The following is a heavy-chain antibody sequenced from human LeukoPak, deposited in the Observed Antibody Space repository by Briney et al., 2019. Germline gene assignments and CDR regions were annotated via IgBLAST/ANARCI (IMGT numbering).Heavy chain of an antibody. V-gene: IGHV4-34*01. D-gene: IGHD2-2*01. CDR3: ARGYCSSTSCYFWGYYYGMDV. CDR2: INHSGST. CDR1: GRSLSGYY. Sequence: PSETLSLTCAVYGRSLSGYYWSWIRQPPGKGLEWIREINHSGSTNYNPSLKSRVTISVDTSKNKFSLKLSSVTAADTAVYYCARGYCSSTSCYFWGYYYGMDVWGQGTTVTVSS. J-gene: IGHJ6*02.